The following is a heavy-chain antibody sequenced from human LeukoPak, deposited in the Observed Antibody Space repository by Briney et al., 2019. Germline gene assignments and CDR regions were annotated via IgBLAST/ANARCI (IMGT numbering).Heavy chain of an antibody. CDR1: GFTFSSRDW. J-gene: IGHJ1*01. CDR3: ARVRDYYDSRGYYFEYFDH. D-gene: IGHD3-22*01. CDR2: IKQDGSEK. V-gene: IGHV3-7*03. Sequence: GGSLRLSCVASGFTFSSRDWMTWVRQAPGKGLEWVANIKQDGSEKNYVDSVKGRFTISRDNAKNSVDLQMNSLRAEDTAVYYCARVRDYYDSRGYYFEYFDHWGQGTLVTVSS.